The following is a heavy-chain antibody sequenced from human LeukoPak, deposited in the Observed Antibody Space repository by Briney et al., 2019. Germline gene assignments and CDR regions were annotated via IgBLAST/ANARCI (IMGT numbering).Heavy chain of an antibody. CDR2: IYHNGDT. J-gene: IGHJ4*02. D-gene: IGHD5-12*01. V-gene: IGHV4-4*02. Sequence: SGTLSLTCDVSGGSITSSNWWSWVRQPPGKGLEWIGEIYHNGDTNYSPSLKSRVTISVDKSKNQFSLKVRSVTAADTAQYYCARGYSGYDYYFDYWGRGTLVTVSS. CDR3: ARGYSGYDYYFDY. CDR1: GGSITSSNW.